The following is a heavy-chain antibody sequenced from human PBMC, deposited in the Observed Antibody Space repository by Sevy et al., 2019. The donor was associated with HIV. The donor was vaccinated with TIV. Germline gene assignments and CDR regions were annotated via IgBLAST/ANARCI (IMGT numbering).Heavy chain of an antibody. J-gene: IGHJ5*02. D-gene: IGHD4-4*01. CDR1: GFTFDNYA. CDR3: ARETDNSARWLDP. V-gene: IGHV3-23*01. CDR2: LDNSGDNT. Sequence: GGSLRLSCAASGFTFDNYAMTWVRQTPGKGLEWVSTLDNSGDNTYNADSVKGRFTISRDNSKNTLFLQMNSLTVEDTAVYYCARETDNSARWLDPWGQGTLVTVSS.